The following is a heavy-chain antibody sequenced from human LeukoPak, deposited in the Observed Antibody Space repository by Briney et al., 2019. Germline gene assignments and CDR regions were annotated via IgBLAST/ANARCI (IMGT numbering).Heavy chain of an antibody. CDR3: ARNLVAAGDKIYYYYYYGMDV. CDR1: GFTFSSYW. D-gene: IGHD6-13*01. V-gene: IGHV3-74*01. Sequence: PGGSLRLSCAASGFTFSSYWMHWVRQAPGKGLVWVSRINSDGSSTSYADSVKGRFTISRDNAKNTLYLQMNSLRAEDTAVYYCARNLVAAGDKIYYYYYYGMDVWGQGTTVTVSS. CDR2: INSDGSST. J-gene: IGHJ6*02.